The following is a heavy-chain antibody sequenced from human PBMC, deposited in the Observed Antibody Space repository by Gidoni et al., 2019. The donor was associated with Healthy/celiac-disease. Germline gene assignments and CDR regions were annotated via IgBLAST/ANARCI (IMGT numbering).Heavy chain of an antibody. CDR3: ARGPGDYVPLDY. J-gene: IGHJ4*02. CDR1: GGSISSYY. D-gene: IGHD4-17*01. Sequence: QVQLQESGPGLVKPSETLSLTCTVPGGSISSYYWSWIRQPAGKRLEWIGRIYTSGSNNYHPSLKSRVTMSVDTSKNQFSLKLSSVTAADTAVYYCARGPGDYVPLDYWGQGTLVTVSS. V-gene: IGHV4-4*07. CDR2: IYTSGSN.